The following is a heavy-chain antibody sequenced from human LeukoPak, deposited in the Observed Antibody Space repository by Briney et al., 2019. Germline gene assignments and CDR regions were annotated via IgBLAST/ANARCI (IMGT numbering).Heavy chain of an antibody. CDR1: GFTFSSYG. CDR2: IRYDGSNK. Sequence: GGSLRLSCAASGFTFSSYGMHWVRQAPGKGLEWVAFIRYDGSNKYYADSVKGRFTISRDNSKNTLYLQMNSLRAEDTAVYYCARGTMVRGVDLDYWGQGTLVTVSS. V-gene: IGHV3-30*02. D-gene: IGHD3-10*01. CDR3: ARGTMVRGVDLDY. J-gene: IGHJ4*02.